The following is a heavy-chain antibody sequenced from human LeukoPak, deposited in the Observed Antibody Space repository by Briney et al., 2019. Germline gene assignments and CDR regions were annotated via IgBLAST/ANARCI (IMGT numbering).Heavy chain of an antibody. D-gene: IGHD3-22*01. V-gene: IGHV4-59*08. CDR1: GGSISSYY. Sequence: SETLSLTCTVSGGSISSYYWSWIRQPPGKGLEWIGYIYYSGSTNYNPSLKSRATISVDTSRNQFSLELSSVTAADTAVYYCARGFYDSSGYSAPFDYWGRGTLVTVSS. J-gene: IGHJ4*02. CDR3: ARGFYDSSGYSAPFDY. CDR2: IYYSGST.